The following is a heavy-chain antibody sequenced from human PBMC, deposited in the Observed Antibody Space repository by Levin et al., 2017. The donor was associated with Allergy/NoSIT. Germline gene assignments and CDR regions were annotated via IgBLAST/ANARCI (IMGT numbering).Heavy chain of an antibody. J-gene: IGHJ4*02. CDR3: ARDRNWNYFDY. CDR1: GFTISSHY. Sequence: GESLKISCAASGFTISSHYMSWVRQAPGKGLEWVSVIYSGGSTYYADSVKGRFTISRDNSKNTPYLQMNSLRAEDTAVYYCARDRNWNYFDYWGQGTLVTVSS. D-gene: IGHD1-20*01. CDR2: IYSGGST. V-gene: IGHV3-53*01.